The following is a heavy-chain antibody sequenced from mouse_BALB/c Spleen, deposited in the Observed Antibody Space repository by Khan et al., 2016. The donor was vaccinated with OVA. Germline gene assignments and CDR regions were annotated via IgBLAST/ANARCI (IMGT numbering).Heavy chain of an antibody. V-gene: IGHV1-7*01. Sequence: QVQLKQSGAELAKPGASVKMSCKASGYTFTNYWMHWVNQRPGQGLEWIGYINPSTGYTEYNQKFKDKATLTADKSSSTAYMQLSSLTSEDSAVFYCVNHGSSSAWFTYWGQGTLVTVSA. CDR2: INPSTGYT. CDR1: GYTFTNYW. CDR3: VNHGSSSAWFTY. J-gene: IGHJ3*01. D-gene: IGHD1-1*01.